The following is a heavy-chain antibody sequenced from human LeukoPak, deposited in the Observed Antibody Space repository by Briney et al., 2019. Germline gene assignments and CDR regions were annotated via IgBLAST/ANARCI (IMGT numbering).Heavy chain of an antibody. Sequence: GRSLRLSCAASGFTFDDYAMHWVRQAPGKGLEWVSGISWNSGNIVYADSVKGRFTISRDNAKNSLYLQMNSLSAEDTAFYYCAKDGSSSWSGFDFWGQGTLVTVSS. CDR2: ISWNSGNI. CDR1: GFTFDDYA. V-gene: IGHV3-9*01. J-gene: IGHJ4*02. CDR3: AKDGSSSWSGFDF. D-gene: IGHD6-13*01.